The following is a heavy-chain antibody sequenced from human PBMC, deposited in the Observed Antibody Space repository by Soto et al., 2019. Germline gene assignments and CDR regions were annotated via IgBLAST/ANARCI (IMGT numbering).Heavy chain of an antibody. D-gene: IGHD5-12*01. Sequence: SVKVSCKASGGTFSSFGISWVRQAPGQGFEWMGGSIPVFGRPNYAQRFRGRLTITADESTNTSYMELIDLTSEDTAVYYCAREASGYDFWGQGTQVTVSS. CDR2: SIPVFGRP. CDR1: GGTFSSFG. V-gene: IGHV1-69*13. J-gene: IGHJ1*01. CDR3: AREASGYDF.